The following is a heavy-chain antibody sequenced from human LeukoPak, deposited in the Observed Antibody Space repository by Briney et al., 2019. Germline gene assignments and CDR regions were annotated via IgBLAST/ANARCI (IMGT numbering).Heavy chain of an antibody. CDR1: GDSISSYY. Sequence: PSETLSLTCTVSGDSISSYYWSWIRQPPGKGLEWIGYINHSGSTNYNPSLKSRVTISVDTSKNQFSLKLSSVTAADTAVYYCARGVRAGIAVAGIRGFGYWGQGTLVTVSS. J-gene: IGHJ4*02. D-gene: IGHD6-19*01. CDR2: INHSGST. V-gene: IGHV4-59*12. CDR3: ARGVRAGIAVAGIRGFGY.